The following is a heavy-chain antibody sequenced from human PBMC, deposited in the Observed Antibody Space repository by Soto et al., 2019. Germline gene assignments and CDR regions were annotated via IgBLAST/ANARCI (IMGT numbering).Heavy chain of an antibody. CDR1: CGSISSGGYY. V-gene: IGHV4-31*03. Sequence: TLSLTCTVSCGSISSGGYYWSWIRQHPGKGLEWIGDIYHSGSTYYNPSLKSRVTISVDTSKNHFSLKLTSVTAADTAVYYCARSEATVLDNWGQETLVTVSS. CDR3: ARSEATVLDN. D-gene: IGHD4-17*01. J-gene: IGHJ4*02. CDR2: IYHSGST.